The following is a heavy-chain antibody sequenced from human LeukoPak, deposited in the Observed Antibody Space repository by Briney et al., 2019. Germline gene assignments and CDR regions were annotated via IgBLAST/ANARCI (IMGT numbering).Heavy chain of an antibody. CDR1: GFTFSSYW. J-gene: IGHJ4*02. CDR3: ARVQWELRGVGSYFEY. Sequence: GRSLRLSCVVSGFTFSSYWMSWVRQAPGKGLEWVANIKQDGSEKYYVDSVKGRFTMSRDNAKNSLYLQMNSLRAEDPAVYYCARVQWELRGVGSYFEYWGQGALVTVSS. CDR2: IKQDGSEK. V-gene: IGHV3-7*01. D-gene: IGHD1-26*01.